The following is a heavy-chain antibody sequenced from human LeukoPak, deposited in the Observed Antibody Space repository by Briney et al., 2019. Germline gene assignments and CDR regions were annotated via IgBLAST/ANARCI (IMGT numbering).Heavy chain of an antibody. Sequence: KTGGSLRLSCAASGFTFSSYAMSWVRQAPGKGLEWVSSISSSSSYIYYADSVKGRFTISRDNAKNSLYLQMNSLRAEDTAVYYCARDKGYCSSTSCYEYYYYMDVWGKGTTVTVSS. CDR3: ARDKGYCSSTSCYEYYYYMDV. V-gene: IGHV3-21*01. CDR1: GFTFSSYA. D-gene: IGHD2-2*01. J-gene: IGHJ6*03. CDR2: ISSSSSYI.